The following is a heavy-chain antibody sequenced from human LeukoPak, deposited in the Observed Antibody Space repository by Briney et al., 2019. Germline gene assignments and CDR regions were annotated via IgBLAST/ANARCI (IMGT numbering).Heavy chain of an antibody. CDR3: ARDRDWSFDY. CDR2: IKPDGSEK. Sequence: GGSLRLSCADSGITFSSYWMCWVRQAPGKGLEWVAHIKPDGSEKYYVDSVKGRFTISRDNAENSLYLQMNSLRAEDTAVYYCARDRDWSFDYWGQGTLVTVSS. CDR1: GITFSSYW. D-gene: IGHD3/OR15-3a*01. V-gene: IGHV3-7*05. J-gene: IGHJ4*02.